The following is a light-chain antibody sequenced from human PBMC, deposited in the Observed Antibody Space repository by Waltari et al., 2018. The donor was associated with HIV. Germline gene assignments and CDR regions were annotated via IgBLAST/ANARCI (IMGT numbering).Light chain of an antibody. Sequence: QSALTQPASVSGSPGQSVTISCTGTTSDFGPYNFVSWYQQHPGNVPTVLIYQIPSRPSGVPHRFSASRSGNTASLTISGLQAEDEAVYYCSTHTADDTLAFGGGTKLTVL. CDR2: QIP. CDR1: TSDFGPYNF. V-gene: IGLV2-14*03. J-gene: IGLJ3*02. CDR3: STHTADDTLA.